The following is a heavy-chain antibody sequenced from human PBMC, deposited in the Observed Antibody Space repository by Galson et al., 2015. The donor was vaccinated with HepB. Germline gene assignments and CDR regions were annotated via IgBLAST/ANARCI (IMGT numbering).Heavy chain of an antibody. J-gene: IGHJ5*02. CDR1: GFTFDDYA. D-gene: IGHD2-2*01. CDR3: AKDSGPTSYQLTLDGYNWFDP. CDR2: ISWNSGSI. V-gene: IGHV3-9*01. Sequence: SLRLSCAASGFTFDDYAMHWVRQAPGKGLEWVSGISWNSGSIGYADSVKGRFTIFRDNAKNSLYLQMNSLRAEDTALYYCAKDSGPTSYQLTLDGYNWFDPWGQGTLVTVSS.